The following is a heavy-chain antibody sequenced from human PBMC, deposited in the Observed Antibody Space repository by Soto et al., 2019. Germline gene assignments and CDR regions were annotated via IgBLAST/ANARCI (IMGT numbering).Heavy chain of an antibody. V-gene: IGHV3-20*01. Sequence: GGSLRLSCAASGFTFDDYGMSWVRQAPGKGLEWVSGINWNGGSTGYADSVKGRFTISRDNAKNSLYLQMNSLRAEDTALYHCARDGGALYCSSTSCPDYYMDVWGKGTTVTVSS. J-gene: IGHJ6*03. CDR1: GFTFDDYG. CDR3: ARDGGALYCSSTSCPDYYMDV. CDR2: INWNGGST. D-gene: IGHD2-2*01.